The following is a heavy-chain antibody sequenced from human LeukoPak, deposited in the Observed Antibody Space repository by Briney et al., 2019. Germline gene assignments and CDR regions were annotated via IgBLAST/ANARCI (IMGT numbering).Heavy chain of an antibody. V-gene: IGHV3-64D*09. CDR3: VKPTTGTTYYFDY. J-gene: IGHJ4*02. CDR2: ISSNGGST. D-gene: IGHD1-1*01. CDR1: GFTFSSYA. Sequence: GGSLRLSCSASGFTFSSYAMHWVRQAPGKGLEYVSAISSNGGSTYYADSVKGRFTISRDNSKNTLYLQMSSLRAEDTAVHYCVKPTTGTTYYFDYWGQGTLVTVSS.